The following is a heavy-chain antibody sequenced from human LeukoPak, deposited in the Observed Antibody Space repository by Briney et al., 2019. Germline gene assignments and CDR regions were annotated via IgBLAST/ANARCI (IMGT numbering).Heavy chain of an antibody. CDR2: IYNSGRT. D-gene: IGHD3-22*01. V-gene: IGHV4-59*08. CDR3: ATYYYDSSGYYYFDY. CDR1: GGSISSYY. Sequence: SETLSLTCTVSGGSISSYYWSWVQQPPGKGLEWIGYIYNSGRTNYNPSLKSRVTISVDTSKNQFSLKLSSVTAADTAVYYCATYYYDSSGYYYFDYWGQGTLVTVSS. J-gene: IGHJ4*02.